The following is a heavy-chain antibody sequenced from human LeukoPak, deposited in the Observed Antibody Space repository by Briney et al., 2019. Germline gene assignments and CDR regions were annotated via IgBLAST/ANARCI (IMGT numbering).Heavy chain of an antibody. Sequence: ASVKVSCKASGYTFTGYYMHWVRQAPGQGLEWMGWINPNSGGTNYAQRFQGRVTMTRDASISTAYMELSGLKSDDTAVYYCARDIGPVAAYFDYWGQGTLVTVSS. CDR3: ARDIGPVAAYFDY. D-gene: IGHD6-19*01. V-gene: IGHV1-2*02. J-gene: IGHJ4*02. CDR1: GYTFTGYY. CDR2: INPNSGGT.